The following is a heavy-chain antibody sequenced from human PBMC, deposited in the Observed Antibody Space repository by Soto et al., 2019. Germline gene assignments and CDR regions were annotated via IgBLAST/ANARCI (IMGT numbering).Heavy chain of an antibody. Sequence: SGGSLRLSCAASGFPFSTYAMSWVRQAPGKGLEWVSAISGSGGDMYYADSVKGRFTTSRDNSKNTLYLQMNSLRAEDTAVYFCANWGVVTDAFDIWGQGTMVTVSS. CDR3: ANWGVVTDAFDI. J-gene: IGHJ3*02. CDR1: GFPFSTYA. D-gene: IGHD2-15*01. CDR2: ISGSGGDM. V-gene: IGHV3-23*01.